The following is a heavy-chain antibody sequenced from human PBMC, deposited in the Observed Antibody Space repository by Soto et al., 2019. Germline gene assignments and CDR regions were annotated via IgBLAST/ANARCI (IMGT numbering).Heavy chain of an antibody. CDR3: ARCPGAKSARNTIFGVVGEGFDY. V-gene: IGHV3-23*01. CDR2: ISDGGGST. Sequence: EVQLLESGGGLVQPGGSLRLSCAASGFTFNNFAMSWVRQAPGKGLEWVSSISDGGGSTYYGDSVKGRFTISRDNSKNTLYLQMNSLGAEDTAVYYCARCPGAKSARNTIFGVVGEGFDYWGQGTLVTVSS. D-gene: IGHD3-3*01. CDR1: GFTFNNFA. J-gene: IGHJ4*02.